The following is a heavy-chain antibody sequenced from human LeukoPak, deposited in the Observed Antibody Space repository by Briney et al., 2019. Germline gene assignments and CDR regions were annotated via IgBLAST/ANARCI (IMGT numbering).Heavy chain of an antibody. D-gene: IGHD5-18*01. CDR3: ARKKDTAMDY. CDR2: VIPFLGVA. J-gene: IGHJ4*02. V-gene: IGHV1-69*04. CDR1: GGNFNNYA. Sequence: ASVKVSCKASGGNFNNYAINWVRQAPGRGLEWVGRVIPFLGVAHYAQNFQGRVTITADKFTSTAYMEVNSLTSEDTAVYYCARKKDTAMDYWGQGTLVTVSS.